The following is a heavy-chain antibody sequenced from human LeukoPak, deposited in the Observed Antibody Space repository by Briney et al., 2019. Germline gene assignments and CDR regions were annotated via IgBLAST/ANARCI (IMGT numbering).Heavy chain of an antibody. CDR2: MNPNSGNT. Sequence: ASVEVSCKASGYTFTSYDINWVRQATGQGLEWMGWMNPNSGNTGYAQKFQGRVTMTRNTSISTAYMELSSLRSEDTAVYYCAREGSCYYDSSGYDWNAFDIWGQGTMVTVSS. J-gene: IGHJ3*02. V-gene: IGHV1-8*01. CDR1: GYTFTSYD. D-gene: IGHD3-22*01. CDR3: AREGSCYYDSSGYDWNAFDI.